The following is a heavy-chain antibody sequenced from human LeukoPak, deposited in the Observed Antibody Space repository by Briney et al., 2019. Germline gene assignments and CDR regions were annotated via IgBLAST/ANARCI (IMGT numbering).Heavy chain of an antibody. CDR2: INHSGST. D-gene: IGHD3-10*01. V-gene: IGHV4-34*01. J-gene: IGHJ6*02. CDR3: ARDRGFGESYGMDV. CDR1: GGSFSGYY. Sequence: SETLSLTCAVYGGSFSGYYWSWVRQPPGKGLEWIGEINHSGSTNYNPSLKSRVTISVDTSKNRFSLKLSSVTAADTAVYYCARDRGFGESYGMDVWGQGTTVTVSS.